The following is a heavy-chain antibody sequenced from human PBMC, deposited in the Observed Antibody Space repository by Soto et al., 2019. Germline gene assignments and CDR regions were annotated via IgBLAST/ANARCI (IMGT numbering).Heavy chain of an antibody. V-gene: IGHV4-4*02. D-gene: IGHD3-3*01. Sequence: SETLSLTCAVSSGSISSSNWWSWVRQPPGKGLEWIGEIYHSGSTNYNPSLKSRVTISVDKSKSQFSLKLSSVTAADTAVYYCAIRSYDFWSGYRPDYWGQGTLVTVSS. CDR3: AIRSYDFWSGYRPDY. CDR1: SGSISSSNW. CDR2: IYHSGST. J-gene: IGHJ4*02.